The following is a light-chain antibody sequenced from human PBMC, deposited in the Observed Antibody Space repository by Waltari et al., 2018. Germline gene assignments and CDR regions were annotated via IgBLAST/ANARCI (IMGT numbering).Light chain of an antibody. V-gene: IGLV2-23*01. CDR3: CSYAGRRSLM. Sequence: QSALTQTASVSGSPGQSITISCTGTSSAIGSHNLVSWYQKSPGKAPRLIIYEDNKRPSGASNRFSGSKSGNTASLTIFGLQAEDEGEYYCCSYAGRRSLMFGGGTKVTVL. J-gene: IGLJ3*02. CDR2: EDN. CDR1: SSAIGSHNL.